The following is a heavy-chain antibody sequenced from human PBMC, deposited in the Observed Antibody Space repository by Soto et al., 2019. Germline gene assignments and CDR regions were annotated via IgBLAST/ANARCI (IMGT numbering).Heavy chain of an antibody. J-gene: IGHJ6*03. Sequence: EVQLVESGGGLVKPGGSRRLSCAASGFSFSSYNMNWVRQAPGKGLEWVSSISTSSHYIYYADSVKGRFTIYRDNAKNSLDLQMNSLRAEDTAVYYCASSGPTYYYYMAVWGKGTTVTVSS. CDR1: GFSFSSYN. CDR3: ASSGPTYYYYMAV. V-gene: IGHV3-21*01. CDR2: ISTSSHYI.